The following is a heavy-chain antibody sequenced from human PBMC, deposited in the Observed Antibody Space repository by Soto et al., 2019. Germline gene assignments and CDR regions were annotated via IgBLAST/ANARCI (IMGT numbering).Heavy chain of an antibody. CDR1: GFTFSSYG. CDR3: ARGSKGAGMVSDY. CDR2: IWYDGSNK. J-gene: IGHJ4*02. D-gene: IGHD6-19*01. Sequence: QVQLVESGGGVVQPGRSLRLSCAASGFTFSSYGMHWVRQAPGKGLEWVAVIWYDGSNKYYADSVKGRFTISRDNSKNTRYLQMNSLRAEDTAVYYCARGSKGAGMVSDYWGQGTLVTVSA. V-gene: IGHV3-33*01.